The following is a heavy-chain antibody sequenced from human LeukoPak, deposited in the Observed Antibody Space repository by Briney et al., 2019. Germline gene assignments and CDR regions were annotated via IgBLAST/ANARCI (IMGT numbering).Heavy chain of an antibody. Sequence: GGSLRLSCAASGFTFSSYAMHWVRQAPGKGLEWVAVISYGGNYKYNAGSVEGRITISRDNSKNTLYLQMSGLRAEDTAVYYCAKTRKILNCGGDCYRDEYWGQGTLVTVSS. CDR3: AKTRKILNCGGDCYRDEY. D-gene: IGHD2-21*02. J-gene: IGHJ4*02. CDR2: ISYGGNYK. CDR1: GFTFSSYA. V-gene: IGHV3-30-3*02.